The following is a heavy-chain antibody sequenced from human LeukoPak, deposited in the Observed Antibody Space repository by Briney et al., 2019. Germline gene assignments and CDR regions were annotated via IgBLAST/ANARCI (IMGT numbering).Heavy chain of an antibody. Sequence: PSETLSLTCTVSGGSISSSSYYWGWIRQPPGKGLEWIGSIYYSGSTYYNPSLKSRVTISVDTSKNQFSVRLTSVTAADTAVYYCARHGIIVGTTIFDYWGQGTLVTVSS. J-gene: IGHJ4*02. V-gene: IGHV4-39*01. CDR3: ARHGIIVGTTIFDY. D-gene: IGHD1-26*01. CDR1: GGSISSSSYY. CDR2: IYYSGST.